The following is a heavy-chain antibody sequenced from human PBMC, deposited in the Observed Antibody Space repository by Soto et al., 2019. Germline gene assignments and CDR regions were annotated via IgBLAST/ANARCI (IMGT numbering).Heavy chain of an antibody. J-gene: IGHJ3*02. V-gene: IGHV3-30*18. CDR2: ISYEGSNK. CDR3: AKKGRVGVATPGPIDAFDI. D-gene: IGHD2-15*01. Sequence: QVQLVESGGGVVQPGRSLRLSCAASGFSFSKYGMHWVRQAPGKGLEWVASISYEGSNKNYADSVKGRFTISRDNSRSTSFLQMNSLGDEDTAIYYCAKKGRVGVATPGPIDAFDIWGRGTMVTVSS. CDR1: GFSFSKYG.